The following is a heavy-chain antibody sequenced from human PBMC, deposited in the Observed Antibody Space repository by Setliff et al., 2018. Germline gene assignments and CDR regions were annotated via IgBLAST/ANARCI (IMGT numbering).Heavy chain of an antibody. J-gene: IGHJ4*02. CDR3: AKSPVAYCSGAVCYPFDY. D-gene: IGHD2-8*02. V-gene: IGHV3-23*01. CDR1: GFSFSDAW. CDR2: MSASGTST. Sequence: PGGSLRLSCVASGFSFSDAWMIWVRQAPGKGLEWVSAMSASGTSTYHADSVKGRFTISGDNSKNTLYLQMNSLRAEDTAVYFCAKSPVAYCSGAVCYPFDYWGQGTLVTVSS.